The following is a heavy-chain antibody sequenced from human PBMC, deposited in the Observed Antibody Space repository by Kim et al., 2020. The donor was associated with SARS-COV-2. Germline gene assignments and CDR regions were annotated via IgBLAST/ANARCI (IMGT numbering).Heavy chain of an antibody. Sequence: IFYSDSVRGHFTISTDDAKNELYLQMNSLRAEDTAVYYCARDLGYSFDYWGQGSLVTVSS. CDR2: I. CDR3: ARDLGYSFDY. V-gene: IGHV3-48*04. J-gene: IGHJ4*02. D-gene: IGHD2-21*01.